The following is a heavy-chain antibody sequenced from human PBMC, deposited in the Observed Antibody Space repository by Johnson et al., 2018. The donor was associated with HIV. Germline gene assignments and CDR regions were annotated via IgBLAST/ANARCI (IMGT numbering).Heavy chain of an antibody. Sequence: QVQLVESGGGVVQPGGSLRLSCVTSGFTFSKYGMHWVRQAPGKGLEWVAVISYDGSNKYYADSVKGRFTISRDNSKNTLYLQMNSLRAEDTAVYYCAIIPPGGAGKGADAFDIWGQGTMVTVSS. J-gene: IGHJ3*02. CDR1: GFTFSKYG. D-gene: IGHD1-26*01. CDR3: AIIPPGGAGKGADAFDI. CDR2: ISYDGSNK. V-gene: IGHV3-30*19.